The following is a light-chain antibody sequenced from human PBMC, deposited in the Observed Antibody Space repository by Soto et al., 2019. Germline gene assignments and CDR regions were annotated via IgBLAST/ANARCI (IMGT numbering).Light chain of an antibody. V-gene: IGKV3-20*01. CDR3: QHYGSSGT. CDR1: QSVSSSY. Sequence: EIVLTQSPATLSLSPGERATLSCRASQSVSSSYLAWYQQKPGQAPRLLIYGASNRATGIPDRFSGSGSGTDFTLTISRLEPEDFAVYHCQHYGSSGTFGQGTKVDIK. CDR2: GAS. J-gene: IGKJ1*01.